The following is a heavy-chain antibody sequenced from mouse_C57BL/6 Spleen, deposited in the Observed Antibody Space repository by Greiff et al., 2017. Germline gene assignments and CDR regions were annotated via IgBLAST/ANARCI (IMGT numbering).Heavy chain of an antibody. CDR1: GYSITSGYY. D-gene: IGHD3-1*01. Sequence: DVQLQESGPGLVKPSQSLSLTCSVTGYSITSGYYWNWIRQFPGNKLEWMGYISYDGSNNYNPSLKNRISITRDTSKNQFFLKLNSVTTQDTATYYCAREEGATFAYWGQGTLVTVSA. V-gene: IGHV3-6*01. J-gene: IGHJ3*01. CDR3: AREEGATFAY. CDR2: ISYDGSN.